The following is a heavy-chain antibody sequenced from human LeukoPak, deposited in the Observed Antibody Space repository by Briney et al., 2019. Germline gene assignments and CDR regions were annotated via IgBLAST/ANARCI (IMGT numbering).Heavy chain of an antibody. CDR3: ARLGAPSLFDY. D-gene: IGHD1-26*01. CDR2: TYYSGST. CDR1: GGSISSSSYY. V-gene: IGHV4-39*01. Sequence: PSETLSLTCTVSGGSISSSSYYCGWIRQPPGKGLELIGSTYYSGSTYYNPSLKSRVTISVDTSKNTFSLKLSSVTAADTDVYYCARLGAPSLFDYWGQGTLVTVSS. J-gene: IGHJ4*02.